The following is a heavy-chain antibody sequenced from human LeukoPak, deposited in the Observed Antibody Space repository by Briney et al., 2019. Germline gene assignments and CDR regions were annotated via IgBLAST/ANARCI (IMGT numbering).Heavy chain of an antibody. CDR2: ISSSGSTI. Sequence: GGSLRLSCAASGFTFSGYYMSWIRQAPGKGLEGVSYISSSGSTIYYADSVKGRFTISRDNSKNTLYLQMNSLRAEDTAVYYCARDRAKIVVVPAAISERDYWGQGTLVTVSS. V-gene: IGHV3-11*04. D-gene: IGHD2-2*02. CDR3: ARDRAKIVVVPAAISERDY. J-gene: IGHJ4*02. CDR1: GFTFSGYY.